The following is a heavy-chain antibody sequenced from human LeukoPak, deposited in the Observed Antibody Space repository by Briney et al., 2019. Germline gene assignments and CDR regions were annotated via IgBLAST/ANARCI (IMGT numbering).Heavy chain of an antibody. J-gene: IGHJ2*01. CDR2: IYYSGST. D-gene: IGHD4-17*01. CDR1: GDSISSYY. V-gene: IGHV4-59*08. Sequence: PSETLSLTCSVSGDSISSYYWSWIRQPPGKGLEWIGYIYYSGSTNYNPSLKSRVTISVDTSKNQFSLKLSSVTAADTAVYYCARRQYYGDYRGWYFDLWGRGTLVTVSS. CDR3: ARRQYYGDYRGWYFDL.